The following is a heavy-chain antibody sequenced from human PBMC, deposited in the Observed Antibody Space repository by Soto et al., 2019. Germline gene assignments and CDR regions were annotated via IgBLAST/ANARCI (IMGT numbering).Heavy chain of an antibody. CDR1: GFTFSSYG. CDR2: ISYDGSNK. D-gene: IGHD3-3*01. CDR3: AKDLRFLEWLLYGYYYYGMDV. V-gene: IGHV3-30*18. J-gene: IGHJ6*02. Sequence: LRLSCAASGFTFSSYGMHWVRQAPGKGLEWVAVISYDGSNKYYADSVKGRFTISRDNSKNTLYLQMNGLRAEDTAVYYCAKDLRFLEWLLYGYYYYGMDVWGQGTTVTVSS.